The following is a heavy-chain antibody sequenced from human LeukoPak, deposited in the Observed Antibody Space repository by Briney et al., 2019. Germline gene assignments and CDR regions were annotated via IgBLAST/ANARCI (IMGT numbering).Heavy chain of an antibody. V-gene: IGHV2-5*02. J-gene: IGHJ1*01. Sequence: SGPTLVKPTQTLTLTCTFSGFSLSTSGVGVGWIRQPPGKALEWLGIIYWDDDKRYSASLKSRLTITKDTSKNQVVLTMTNMDPVDTATYYCAHRLGSSGPTDYFQHWGQGTLVTVSS. CDR2: IYWDDDK. CDR3: AHRLGSSGPTDYFQH. CDR1: GFSLSTSGVG. D-gene: IGHD6-19*01.